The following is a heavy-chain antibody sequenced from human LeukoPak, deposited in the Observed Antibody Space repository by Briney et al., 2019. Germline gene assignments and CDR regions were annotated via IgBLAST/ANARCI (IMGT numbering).Heavy chain of an antibody. CDR1: GGSISSYY. CDR2: IYTSGST. V-gene: IGHV4-4*09. Sequence: SETLSLTCTVSGGSISSYYRSWIRQPPGKGLEWIGYIYTSGSTNYNPSLKSRVTISVDMSKNQFSLKLSSVTAADTAVYYCARTTSAYYMDVWGKGTTVTVSS. J-gene: IGHJ6*03. CDR3: ARTTSAYYMDV. D-gene: IGHD4-17*01.